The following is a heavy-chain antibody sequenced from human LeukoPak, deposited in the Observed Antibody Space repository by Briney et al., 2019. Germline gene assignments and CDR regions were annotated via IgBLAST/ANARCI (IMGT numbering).Heavy chain of an antibody. D-gene: IGHD2-2*01. CDR2: IWYDGSNK. CDR1: GFTFSSYG. CDR3: AVVPSIVVVPAAISPAFDI. J-gene: IGHJ3*02. Sequence: GGSLRLSCAASGFTFSSYGMHWVRQAPGKGLEWVAVIWYDGSNKYYADSVKGRFTISRDNAKNSLYLQMNSLRAEDTAVYYCAVVPSIVVVPAAISPAFDIWGQGTMVTVSS. V-gene: IGHV3-33*03.